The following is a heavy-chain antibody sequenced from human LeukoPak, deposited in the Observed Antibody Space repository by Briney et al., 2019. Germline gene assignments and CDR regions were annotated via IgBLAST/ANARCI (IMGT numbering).Heavy chain of an antibody. V-gene: IGHV4-34*01. J-gene: IGHJ3*02. Sequence: PSETLSLTCAVYGGSFSGYYWSWIRQPPGKGLEWIGEINHSGSTNYNPSLKSRVTISVDTSKNQFSLKLSSVTAADTAVYYCARGQRITMIVVVITSPLGAFDIWGQGTMVTVSS. CDR2: INHSGST. D-gene: IGHD3-22*01. CDR1: GGSFSGYY. CDR3: ARGQRITMIVVVITSPLGAFDI.